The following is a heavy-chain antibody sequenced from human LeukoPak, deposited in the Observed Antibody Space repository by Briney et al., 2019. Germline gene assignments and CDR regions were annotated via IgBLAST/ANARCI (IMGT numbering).Heavy chain of an antibody. CDR3: ARIAYCGGDCYLNSLDY. Sequence: WASVKVSCKASGYTFTSYYMHWVRQAPGQGLEWMGIINPSGGSTSYAQKFQGRVTMTRDTSTSTVYMELSSLRSEDTAVYYCARIAYCGGDCYLNSLDYWGQGTLVTVSS. V-gene: IGHV1-46*03. D-gene: IGHD2-21*01. CDR1: GYTFTSYY. J-gene: IGHJ4*02. CDR2: INPSGGST.